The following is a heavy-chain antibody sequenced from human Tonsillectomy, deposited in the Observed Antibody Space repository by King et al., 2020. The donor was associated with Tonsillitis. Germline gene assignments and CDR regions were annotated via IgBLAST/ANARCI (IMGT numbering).Heavy chain of an antibody. CDR1: GFTFSRYW. V-gene: IGHV3-7*01. CDR3: ARDTYYESSGFDY. Sequence: VQLVESGGGLVQPGGSLRLSCAASGFTFSRYWMTWVRQAPGKGLEWVANIKEDGTAKYYMDSVTGRFTISRDNAQNSLFLQMKNLRAEDTAVYYCARDTYYESSGFDYWGQGLLVTVPS. CDR2: IKEDGTAK. D-gene: IGHD3-22*01. J-gene: IGHJ4*02.